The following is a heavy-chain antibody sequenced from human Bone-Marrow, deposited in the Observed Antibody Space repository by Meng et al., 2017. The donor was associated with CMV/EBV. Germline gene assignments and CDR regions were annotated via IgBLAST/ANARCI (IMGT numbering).Heavy chain of an antibody. J-gene: IGHJ3*02. CDR2: IKSKTDGGTT. CDR1: GFTFSNAW. CDR3: TTLYCSSTSCHSEAWAI. D-gene: IGHD2-2*01. Sequence: GGSLRLSCAASGFTFSNAWMSWVRQAPGKGLEWVGRIKSKTDGGTTDYAAPVKGRFTISRDDSKNTLYLQMNSLKTEDTAVYYCTTLYCSSTSCHSEAWAIWGQGTMVTVSS. V-gene: IGHV3-15*01.